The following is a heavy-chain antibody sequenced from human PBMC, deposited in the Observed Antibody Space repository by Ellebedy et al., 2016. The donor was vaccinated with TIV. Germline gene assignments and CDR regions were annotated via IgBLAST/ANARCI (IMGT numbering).Heavy chain of an antibody. V-gene: IGHV3-53*01. CDR2: FYSGGNT. J-gene: IGHJ6*02. CDR1: GFTVSSNY. Sequence: GESLKISCAASGFTVSSNYISWFRQAPGQGLEWVSVFYSGGNTYYAESVKGRFTISRDNSKNTVYLQMDNLRADDTAVYYCARDRFYSYSLDVWGQGTAVTVSS. CDR3: ARDRFYSYSLDV.